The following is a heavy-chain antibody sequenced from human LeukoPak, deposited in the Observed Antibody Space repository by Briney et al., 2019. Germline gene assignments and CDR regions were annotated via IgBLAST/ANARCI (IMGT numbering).Heavy chain of an antibody. CDR2: IIPIFGTA. CDR3: ARSYYDSSGYYYFDY. Sequence: ASVKVSCKASGGTFSSYAISWVRQAPGQGLEWMGRIIPIFGTANYAQKFQGRVTITADKSTSTAYMELSSLRSEDTAVYYCARSYYDSSGYYYFDYWGQGTLVTVSS. D-gene: IGHD3-22*01. V-gene: IGHV1-69*06. CDR1: GGTFSSYA. J-gene: IGHJ4*02.